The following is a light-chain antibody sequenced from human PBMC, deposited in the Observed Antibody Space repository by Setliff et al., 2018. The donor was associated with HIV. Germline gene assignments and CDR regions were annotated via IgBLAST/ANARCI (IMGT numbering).Light chain of an antibody. V-gene: IGKV4-1*01. J-gene: IGKJ1*01. Sequence: DIVMTQSPDSLAASLGERAAINYKSSQSVLYTSNNKNYLAWYQQKPGQPPKLLIYWASTRESGVPDRFSGSGSGTDFTLTITSLQAEDVAVYYCQQYYSTIDGTFGQGTKVDIK. CDR2: WAS. CDR3: QQYYSTIDGT. CDR1: QSVLYTSNNKNY.